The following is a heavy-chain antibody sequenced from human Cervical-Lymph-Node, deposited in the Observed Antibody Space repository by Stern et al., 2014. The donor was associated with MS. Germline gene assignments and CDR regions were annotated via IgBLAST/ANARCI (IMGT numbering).Heavy chain of an antibody. D-gene: IGHD3-9*01. V-gene: IGHV1-46*01. CDR1: GYTFTNYY. Sequence: QVQLVQSWAEVKKPGASVTVSCKASGYTFTNYYIHWVRQAPGQGLEWMGIINPSGGSTKSAQKFQDRVTMTRDTSTGTVYMEMRSLTSEDTAVYYCARGNYDVLSGHYNGPPDAFDMWGQGTMVAVSS. J-gene: IGHJ3*02. CDR3: ARGNYDVLSGHYNGPPDAFDM. CDR2: INPSGGST.